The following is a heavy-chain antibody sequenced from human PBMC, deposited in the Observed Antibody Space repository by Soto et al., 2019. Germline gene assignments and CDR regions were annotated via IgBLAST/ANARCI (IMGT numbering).Heavy chain of an antibody. J-gene: IGHJ5*02. CDR1: GGSISSSY. Sequence: KASETLSLTCTVSGGSISSSYWSWVRQPPGKGLEWIGYIYNSGSTSYNPSLKSQVTISVDTSKNQSSLKLSSVTDADTAVYYCARGAGGYSTSWGNWFDPWGQGTLVTVSS. D-gene: IGHD6-6*01. V-gene: IGHV4-59*01. CDR3: ARGAGGYSTSWGNWFDP. CDR2: IYNSGST.